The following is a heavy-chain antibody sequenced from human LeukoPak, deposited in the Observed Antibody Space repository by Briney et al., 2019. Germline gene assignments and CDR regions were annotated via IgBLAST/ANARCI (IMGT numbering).Heavy chain of an antibody. CDR1: GYTFTSYH. V-gene: IGHV1-46*01. Sequence: GASVNVSCKTSGYTFTSYHMHWVRQAPGQGLEWVAIIKSTGDTTVYAQKFQGRVTVTRDTSTSTVYMDLSSLSSEDTAVYYCVREDAHTYYFDFWGPGTLVTVSS. CDR3: VREDAHTYYFDF. J-gene: IGHJ4*02. CDR2: IKSTGDTT. D-gene: IGHD2-2*01.